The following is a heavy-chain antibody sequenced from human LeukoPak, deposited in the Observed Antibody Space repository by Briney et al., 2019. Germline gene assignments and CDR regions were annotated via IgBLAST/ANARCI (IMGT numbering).Heavy chain of an antibody. D-gene: IGHD1-26*01. J-gene: IGHJ3*02. Sequence: PSETLSLTCTVSGGSISSGGYYWSWTRQPPGKGLEWIGEINHSGSTNYNPSLKSRVTISVDTSKNQFSLKLSPVTAADTAVYYCARVWELLGSLNAFDIWGQGTMVTVSS. CDR2: INHSGST. V-gene: IGHV4-39*07. CDR3: ARVWELLGSLNAFDI. CDR1: GGSISSGGYY.